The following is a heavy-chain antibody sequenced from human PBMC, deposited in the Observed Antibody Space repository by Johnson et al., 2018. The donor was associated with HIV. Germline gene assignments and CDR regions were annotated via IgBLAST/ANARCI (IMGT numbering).Heavy chain of an antibody. Sequence: QVQLVESGGRVVQPGRSLRLSCAASGFTLSKHAMHWVRQAPGKGLEWVTVIWYDGSNKHYADSVKGRFTISRDNSKNTLFLQMNSLRAEDTAVYYCARDHLRRSHAFDIWGQGTMVTVSS. J-gene: IGHJ3*02. V-gene: IGHV3-33*01. CDR3: ARDHLRRSHAFDI. CDR2: IWYDGSNK. D-gene: IGHD2-15*01. CDR1: GFTLSKHA.